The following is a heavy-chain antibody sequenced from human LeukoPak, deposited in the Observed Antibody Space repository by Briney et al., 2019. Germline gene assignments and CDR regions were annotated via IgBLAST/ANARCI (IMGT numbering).Heavy chain of an antibody. CDR2: IGTAGDT. D-gene: IGHD3-22*01. CDR3: ARADSDYYGDAFDI. J-gene: IGHJ3*02. Sequence: GGTLRLSCAASGFTFSSYDMHWVRQATGKGLEWVSAIGTAGDTYYPGSVKGRFTISRDNAKNTLYLQMNSLRADDTAVYYCARADSDYYGDAFDIWGQGTMVTVSS. CDR1: GFTFSSYD. V-gene: IGHV3-13*01.